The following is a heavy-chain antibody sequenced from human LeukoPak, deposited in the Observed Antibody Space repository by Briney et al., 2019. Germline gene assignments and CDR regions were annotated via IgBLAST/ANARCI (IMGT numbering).Heavy chain of an antibody. CDR3: ARHGLGYCSGGSCLPYYYYYGMDV. V-gene: IGHV5-51*01. D-gene: IGHD2-15*01. J-gene: IGHJ6*02. CDR2: IYPGDSDT. Sequence: GESLKISCKGSGYSFTSYWIGWARQMPGKGLEWMGIIYPGDSDTRYSPSFQGQVTISADKSISTAYLQWSSLKASDTAMYYCARHGLGYCSGGSCLPYYYYYGMDVWGQGTTVTVSS. CDR1: GYSFTSYW.